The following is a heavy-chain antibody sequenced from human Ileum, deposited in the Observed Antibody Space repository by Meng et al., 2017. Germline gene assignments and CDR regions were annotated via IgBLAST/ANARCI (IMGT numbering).Heavy chain of an antibody. CDR3: VTGGHYYGT. Sequence: EHLGESGGDLVQPGGSLRLSCAASGFTVSGGYMSWVRQAPGKGLDWVSAIYGDGTTYYADSVKGRFTISTDNSKNTLYLQMNSLRPDDTALYSCVTGGHYYGTWGQGTMVTVSS. CDR1: GFTVSGGY. CDR2: IYGDGTT. D-gene: IGHD3-10*01. V-gene: IGHV3-66*02. J-gene: IGHJ3*01.